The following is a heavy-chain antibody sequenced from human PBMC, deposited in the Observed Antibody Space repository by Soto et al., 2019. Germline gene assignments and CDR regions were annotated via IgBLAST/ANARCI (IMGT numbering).Heavy chain of an antibody. V-gene: IGHV3-30*18. CDR2: ISYDGSNK. J-gene: IGHJ6*02. CDR3: AKWVEASPLYYGMDV. Sequence: LSLSCAASGFTFSSYGMHWVRQAPGKGLEWVAVISYDGSNKYYADSVKGRFTISRDNSKNTLYLQMNSLRAEDTAVYYCAKWVEASPLYYGMDVWGQGNTVTVSS. CDR1: GFTFSSYG. D-gene: IGHD2-15*01.